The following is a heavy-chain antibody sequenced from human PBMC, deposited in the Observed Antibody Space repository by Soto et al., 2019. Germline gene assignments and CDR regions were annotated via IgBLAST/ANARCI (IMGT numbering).Heavy chain of an antibody. CDR2: IYYSGST. Sequence: QLQLQESGPGLVKPSETLSLTCTVSGGSISSSSYYWGWIRQPPGKGLEWIGSIYYSGSTYYNPSRKSGVTISVDTSKNQFSLKLSSVTAADTAVYYCARLEAARSGWFDPWGQGTLVTVSS. V-gene: IGHV4-39*01. D-gene: IGHD6-6*01. CDR3: ARLEAARSGWFDP. CDR1: GGSISSSSYY. J-gene: IGHJ5*02.